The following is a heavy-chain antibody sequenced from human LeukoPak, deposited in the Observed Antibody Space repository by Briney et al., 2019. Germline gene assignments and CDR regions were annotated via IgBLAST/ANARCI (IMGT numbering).Heavy chain of an antibody. CDR2: IYYSGST. D-gene: IGHD4-11*01. CDR1: GGSMSSYY. CDR3: ARGGLGGITAYSNHLFDY. V-gene: IGHV4-59*08. J-gene: IGHJ4*02. Sequence: SETLSLTCTVSGGSMSSYYWSWIRQPPGKGLEWIGYIYYSGSTNYNPSLKSRVTMSIDTSKNQFSLNLTSVTAADTAVYYCARGGLGGITAYSNHLFDYWGQGTLVTVSS.